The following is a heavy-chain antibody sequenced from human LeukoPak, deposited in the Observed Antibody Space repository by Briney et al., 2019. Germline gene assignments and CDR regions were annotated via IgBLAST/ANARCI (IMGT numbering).Heavy chain of an antibody. Sequence: PGGSLRLSCAASGFTFSSYSMNWVRQAPGKGLEWVSCISSSSSTIYYADSVKGRFTISRDNAKNSLYLQMNSLRAEDTAVYYCARDLLVVVITPRSGFDPWGQGTLVTVSS. CDR3: ARDLLVVVITPRSGFDP. J-gene: IGHJ5*02. D-gene: IGHD3-22*01. V-gene: IGHV3-48*04. CDR1: GFTFSSYS. CDR2: ISSSSSTI.